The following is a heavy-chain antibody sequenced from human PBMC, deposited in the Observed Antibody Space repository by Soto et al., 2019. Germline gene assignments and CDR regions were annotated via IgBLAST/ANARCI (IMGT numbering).Heavy chain of an antibody. V-gene: IGHV4-4*02. J-gene: IGHJ6*02. D-gene: IGHD3-10*01. CDR3: ATSSGSAYGLDV. Sequence: SETLSLTCAVSAGSISTTNWYVWVRQPPGMGLEWIGEIYHTGTTTYNPSLKSRVTMSVDTSRNQFSLRLSFVTAADTAVYYCATSSGSAYGLDVWGPGATVTVSS. CDR2: IYHTGTT. CDR1: AGSISTTNW.